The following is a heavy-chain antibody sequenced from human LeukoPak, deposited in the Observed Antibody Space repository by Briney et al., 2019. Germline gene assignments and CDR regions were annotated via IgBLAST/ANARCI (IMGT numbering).Heavy chain of an antibody. J-gene: IGHJ4*02. CDR3: AKDPVKYCSSTSCYAPFDY. V-gene: IGHV3-23*01. CDR1: GFPFSSYV. CDR2: INHNGEAI. Sequence: GGSLRLSCAASGFPFSSYVMSWVRQAPGKGLEWISYINHNGEAIYYPDFVKGRFTISRDNSKNTLYQQMNSLRAEDTAVYYYAKDPVKYCSSTSCYAPFDYWGQGTLVTVSS. D-gene: IGHD2-2*01.